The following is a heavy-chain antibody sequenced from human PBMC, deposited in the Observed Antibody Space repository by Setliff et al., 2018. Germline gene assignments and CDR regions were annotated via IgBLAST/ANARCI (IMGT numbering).Heavy chain of an antibody. D-gene: IGHD3-3*01. CDR2: ISYGGTT. CDR3: ARVGMYYNFWSGYYTYYYYYYMDV. Sequence: SETLSLTCTVSGGSISSSYYYWGWIRQPPGKGLEWIGTISYGGTTYSNPSLKSRVTISVDTSKNQFSLKLSSVTAADTAVYYCARVGMYYNFWSGYYTYYYYYYMDVWGKGTTVTVSS. V-gene: IGHV4-39*07. CDR1: GGSISSSYYY. J-gene: IGHJ6*03.